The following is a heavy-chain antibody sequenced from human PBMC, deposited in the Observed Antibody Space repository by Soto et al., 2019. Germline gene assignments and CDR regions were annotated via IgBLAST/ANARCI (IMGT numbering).Heavy chain of an antibody. CDR3: ARGPDRGAIYYYYGMDV. CDR1: GGSISSYY. Sequence: PSETLSLTCTVSGGSISSYYWSWIRKPAGKGLEWIGRIYTSGSTNYNPSLKSRVTMSVDTSKNQFSLKLSSVTAADTAVYYCARGPDRGAIYYYYGMDVWGQGTTVTVSS. CDR2: IYTSGST. J-gene: IGHJ6*02. D-gene: IGHD3-10*01. V-gene: IGHV4-4*07.